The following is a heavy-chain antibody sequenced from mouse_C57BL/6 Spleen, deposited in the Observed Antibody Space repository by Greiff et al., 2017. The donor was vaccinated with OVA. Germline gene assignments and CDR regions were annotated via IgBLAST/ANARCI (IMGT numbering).Heavy chain of an antibody. CDR3: ARKDGLYFDY. V-gene: IGHV14-2*01. CDR1: GFNITDYY. CDR2: IDPEDGET. J-gene: IGHJ2*01. Sequence: EVQLQQSGAELVRPGASVTLSCTASGFNITDYYMHWVKQRTEQGLEWIGRIDPEDGETKYDPKFQGKATITADTSSTTAYLQLSSLTSEDTAVDYCARKDGLYFDYWGQGTTLTVSS. D-gene: IGHD2-2*01.